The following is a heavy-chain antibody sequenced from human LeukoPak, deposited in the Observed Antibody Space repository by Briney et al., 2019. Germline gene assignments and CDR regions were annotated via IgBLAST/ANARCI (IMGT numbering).Heavy chain of an antibody. J-gene: IGHJ4*02. D-gene: IGHD6-13*01. CDR3: ARGREHSSSWTRFDY. CDR2: INHGGST. Sequence: PSETLSLTCAVYGGSFSGYYWSWIRQPPGKGLEWIGEINHGGSTNYNPSLKSRVTISVDTSKNQFSLKLSSVTAADTAVYYCARGREHSSSWTRFDYWGQGTLVTVSS. V-gene: IGHV4-34*01. CDR1: GGSFSGYY.